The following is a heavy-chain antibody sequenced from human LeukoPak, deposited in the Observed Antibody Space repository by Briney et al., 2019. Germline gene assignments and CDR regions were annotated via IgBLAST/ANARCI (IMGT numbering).Heavy chain of an antibody. J-gene: IGHJ4*02. D-gene: IGHD3-22*01. CDR2: IRYDGSNK. V-gene: IGHV3-30*02. CDR3: AKGGLVFVVVALPDY. Sequence: GGSLRLSCAASGFTFSSYGMHWVRQAPGKGLEWVAFIRYDGSNKYYADSVKGRFTISRDNSKNTLYLQMNSLRAEDTAVYYCAKGGLVFVVVALPDYGGQGTLVTVSS. CDR1: GFTFSSYG.